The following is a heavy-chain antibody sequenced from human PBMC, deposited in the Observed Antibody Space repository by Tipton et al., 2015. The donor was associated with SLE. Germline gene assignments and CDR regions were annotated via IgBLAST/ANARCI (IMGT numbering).Heavy chain of an antibody. CDR1: GYSFTTYW. D-gene: IGHD4-17*01. V-gene: IGHV5-51*03. J-gene: IGHJ5*02. Sequence: VQLVQSGAEVKKPGESLKISCKASGYSFTTYWIAWVRKMPGKGLEWMGLIHPRFSETKYSPSFQGRVTISTANSISTASLQGNSLKASDTAIYYCARSTMVYGDSPRRWFDLWGQGTLVTVPS. CDR2: IHPRFSET. CDR3: ARSTMVYGDSPRRWFDL.